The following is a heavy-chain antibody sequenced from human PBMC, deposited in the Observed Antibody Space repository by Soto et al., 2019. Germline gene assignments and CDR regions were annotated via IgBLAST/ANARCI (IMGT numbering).Heavy chain of an antibody. V-gene: IGHV3-21*01. CDR3: AKSDGYDNNWFDP. J-gene: IGHJ5*02. CDR1: GFTFSSYS. Sequence: EVQLVESGGGLVKPGGSLRLSCAASGFTFSSYSMNWVRQAPGKGLEWVSSISSSSSYIYYADSVKGRFTISRDNAKNTLYLQMNSLRAEDTAVYYCAKSDGYDNNWFDPWGQGTLVTVSS. CDR2: ISSSSSYI. D-gene: IGHD3-9*01.